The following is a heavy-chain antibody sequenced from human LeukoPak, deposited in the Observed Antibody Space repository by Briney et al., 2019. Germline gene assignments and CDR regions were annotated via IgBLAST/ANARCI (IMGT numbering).Heavy chain of an antibody. J-gene: IGHJ3*02. CDR2: IKQDGSES. CDR1: GFTFSSYW. Sequence: GGSLRLSCAASGFTFSSYWMSWVRQAPGTGLQWVANIKQDGSESYYVDSVKGRFTISRDNAKNSLYLQMNSLRAEDTAVYYCARRLTGNNAFDIWGQGTMVTVSS. D-gene: IGHD7-27*01. V-gene: IGHV3-7*05. CDR3: ARRLTGNNAFDI.